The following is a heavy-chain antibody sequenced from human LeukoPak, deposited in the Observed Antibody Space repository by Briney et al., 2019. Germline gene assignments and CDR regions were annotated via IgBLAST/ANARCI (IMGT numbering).Heavy chain of an antibody. CDR2: ISWNSGSI. CDR1: GLTFDDYA. D-gene: IGHD6-13*01. V-gene: IGHV3-9*01. CDR3: AKDMGYSSSWYRGFDP. J-gene: IGHJ5*02. Sequence: GGSLRLSCAASGLTFDDYAMHWVRQAPGKGLEWVSGISWNSGSIGYADSVKGRFTISRDNAKNSLYLQMNSLRAEDTALYYCAKDMGYSSSWYRGFDPWGQGTLVTVSS.